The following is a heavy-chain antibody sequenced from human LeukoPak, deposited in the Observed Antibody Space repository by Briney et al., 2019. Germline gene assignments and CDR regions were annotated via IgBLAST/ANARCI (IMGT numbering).Heavy chain of an antibody. J-gene: IGHJ3*02. Sequence: ASVKVSCTASGYTFTSYYMHWVRQAPGQGLEWMGIINPSGGSTSYAQKFQGRVTMTTDTSTSTAYMELRSLRSDDTAVYYCAAQYTGRPNDAFDIWGQGTMVTVSS. D-gene: IGHD1-26*01. CDR3: AAQYTGRPNDAFDI. CDR1: GYTFTSYY. V-gene: IGHV1-46*01. CDR2: INPSGGST.